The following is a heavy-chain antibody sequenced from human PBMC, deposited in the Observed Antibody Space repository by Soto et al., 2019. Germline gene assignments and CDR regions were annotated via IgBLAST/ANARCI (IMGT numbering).Heavy chain of an antibody. J-gene: IGHJ4*02. CDR2: VWHDGKIE. CDR3: ARDGGVWYGALDG. V-gene: IGHV3-33*01. D-gene: IGHD6-13*01. CDR1: GFSCSSYG. Sequence: QVQLVESGGGVVQTGTSLRLSCGASGFSCSSYGMHWVRQAPGKGLEWVADVWHDGKIEDQDDSVRGRFTISRDNSKDTLFLEMNSLRAEDTAVYDCARDGGVWYGALDGWGQGARGTVS.